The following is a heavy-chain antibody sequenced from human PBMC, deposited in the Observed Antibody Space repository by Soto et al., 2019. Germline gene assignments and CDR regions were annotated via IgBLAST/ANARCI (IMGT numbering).Heavy chain of an antibody. Sequence: EVQLLESGGGLVQPGGSLRLSCETSGFTFSSYAMTWVRQAPGMGLEWVAVINYIGRTTFHAQSVKGRFTISRDNSMNTVCLQMDSLRDEDPAVYYCVKQRGYGKNYYYSMDVWVLGTTVIVSS. CDR1: GFTFSSYA. CDR3: VKQRGYGKNYYYSMDV. D-gene: IGHD3-16*01. V-gene: IGHV3-23*01. CDR2: INYIGRTT. J-gene: IGHJ6*02.